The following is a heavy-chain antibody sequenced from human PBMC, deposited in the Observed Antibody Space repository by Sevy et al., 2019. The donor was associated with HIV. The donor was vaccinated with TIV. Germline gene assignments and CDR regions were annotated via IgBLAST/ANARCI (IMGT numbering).Heavy chain of an antibody. J-gene: IGHJ4*02. V-gene: IGHV3-7*01. CDR3: VRAIAAAGSL. CDR2: INQDGSVK. D-gene: IGHD6-13*01. CDR1: GFNLNSYW. Sequence: GRSLRLSCAASGFNLNSYWMSWVRQAPGKGLEWVANINQDGSVKYYVDSVKGRFTISRDNARNSLYLRMSSLRAEDTALYYCVRAIAAAGSLWGQGTLVTVSS.